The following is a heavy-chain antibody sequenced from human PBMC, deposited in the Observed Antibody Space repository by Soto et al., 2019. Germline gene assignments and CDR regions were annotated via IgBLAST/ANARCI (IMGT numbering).Heavy chain of an antibody. CDR1: GFTVSSYS. J-gene: IGHJ4*02. V-gene: IGHV3-48*01. Sequence: EVQLVEFGGGLVQPGGSLRLSCAASGFTVSSYSMNWVRQAPGKGLECVSYISSSSGPIYYADSVKGRFTISRDNAKNSLYLQMNSLRAEDTAVYYCARGWWGRVASIRGEYWGQGTLVSVSS. D-gene: IGHD3-16*01. CDR3: ARGWWGRVASIRGEY. CDR2: ISSSSGPI.